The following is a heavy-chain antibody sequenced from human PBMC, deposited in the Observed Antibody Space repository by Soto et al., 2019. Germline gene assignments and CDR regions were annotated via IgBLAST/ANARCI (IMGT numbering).Heavy chain of an antibody. D-gene: IGHD3-10*01. CDR1: GDTFTFYS. Sequence: QVQLVQSGAEVKRPGSSVKVSCKASGDTFTFYSINWVRQAAGLGLEWMGRINPILSMSNYAQRFQGRVTMTADKSTSPAYMELSSLRSEDTAIYYCASSYGSGYRAFDYWGQGALVTVSS. CDR2: INPILSMS. V-gene: IGHV1-69*02. CDR3: ASSYGSGYRAFDY. J-gene: IGHJ4*02.